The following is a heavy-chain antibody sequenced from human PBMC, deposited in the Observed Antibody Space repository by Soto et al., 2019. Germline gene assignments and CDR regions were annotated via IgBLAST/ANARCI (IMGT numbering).Heavy chain of an antibody. CDR3: ARSMYSTSAQLYYGMDV. Sequence: SETLSLTCAVSGYSIRSGYFWGWIGQPPGKGLEWIGSMYHSGITYYNLSLKSRVTISVDTSKNQLSLKLRSATAADTAVYYCARSMYSTSAQLYYGMDVWGQGTTVTVSS. CDR1: GYSIRSGYF. CDR2: MYHSGIT. J-gene: IGHJ6*02. V-gene: IGHV4-38-2*01. D-gene: IGHD6-6*01.